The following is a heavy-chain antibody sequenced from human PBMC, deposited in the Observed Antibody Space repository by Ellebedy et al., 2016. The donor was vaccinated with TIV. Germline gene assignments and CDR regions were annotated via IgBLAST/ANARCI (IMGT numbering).Heavy chain of an antibody. D-gene: IGHD1-1*01. CDR2: INPSGGST. V-gene: IGHV1-46*01. Sequence: ASVKVSCKASGYTFTSYYMHWVRQAPGQGLEWMGIINPSGGSTSYAQKFQGRVTMTRDTSTSTVYMELSSLRSEDTAVYYCASLFRQETTYYYYGMDVWGQGTTVTVSS. CDR3: ASLFRQETTYYYYGMDV. J-gene: IGHJ6*02. CDR1: GYTFTSYY.